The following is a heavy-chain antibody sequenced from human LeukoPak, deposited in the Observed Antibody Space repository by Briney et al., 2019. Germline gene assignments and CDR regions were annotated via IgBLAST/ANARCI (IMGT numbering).Heavy chain of an antibody. Sequence: GGSLRLSCAASGFTFSSYNFNWVRQAPGRGLQWVSSISVGGNYIYYADSVKGRFTISRDNTKNIMFLQMNSLRSDDTALYYCARLRVASHSFDSWGQGTLVSVSS. CDR1: GFTFSSYN. V-gene: IGHV3-21*06. J-gene: IGHJ4*02. CDR2: ISVGGNYI. CDR3: ARLRVASHSFDS.